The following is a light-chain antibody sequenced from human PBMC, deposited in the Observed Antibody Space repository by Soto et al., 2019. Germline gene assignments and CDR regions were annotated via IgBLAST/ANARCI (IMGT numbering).Light chain of an antibody. CDR3: QQYNNWLRT. J-gene: IGKJ5*01. Sequence: EIVMPQSPATLSVSPGERATLSCRASQSVSSSLAWYQQKPGQAPRLLIYGASTRATGIPARFSGSGSGTEFTLTISSLQSEDFAVYYCQQYNNWLRTFGQGTRLEIK. V-gene: IGKV3-15*01. CDR1: QSVSSS. CDR2: GAS.